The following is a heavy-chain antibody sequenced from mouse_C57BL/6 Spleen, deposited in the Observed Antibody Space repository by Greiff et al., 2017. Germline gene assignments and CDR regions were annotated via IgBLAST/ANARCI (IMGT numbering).Heavy chain of an antibody. V-gene: IGHV1-64*01. CDR3: ARGYYGSSVYYFDY. CDR2: IHPNSGGT. D-gene: IGHD1-1*01. CDR1: GYTFTSYW. Sequence: VQLQQPGAELVKPGASVKLSCKASGYTFTSYWMHWVKQRPGQGLEWIGMIHPNSGGTNYNEKFKSKATLTVDKSSSTAYMQLSSLTSEDSAVYYCARGYYGSSVYYFDYWGQGTTLTVSS. J-gene: IGHJ2*01.